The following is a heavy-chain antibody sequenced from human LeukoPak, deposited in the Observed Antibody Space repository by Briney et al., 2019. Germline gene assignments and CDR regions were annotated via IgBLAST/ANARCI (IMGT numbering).Heavy chain of an antibody. CDR1: GFTFSSDA. V-gene: IGHV3-23*01. CDR2: ISGSGATP. CDR3: RGGRAAAGQFDY. D-gene: IGHD6-13*01. J-gene: IGHJ4*02. Sequence: GGSLRLSCAASGFTFSSDAMNWVRQAPGKGLEWVSGISGSGATPYYADSVKGRFTISRYNSKNTLYLQMNSLRAEDTAVYYCRGGRAAAGQFDYWGQGTLVTVSS.